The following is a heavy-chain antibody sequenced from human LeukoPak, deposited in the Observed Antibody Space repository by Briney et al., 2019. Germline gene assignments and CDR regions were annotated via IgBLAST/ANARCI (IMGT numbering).Heavy chain of an antibody. Sequence: GSLRLPCAASGFTFSVYGMQWVRQAPGKGLEWVAIISYDGSNAYYGDSVKGRFTISRDNSKNTVYLQMNSLRAEDTAVYYCAKSLLPIVVVPAAMADWGQGTLVTVSS. D-gene: IGHD2-2*01. J-gene: IGHJ4*02. CDR2: ISYDGSNA. V-gene: IGHV3-30*18. CDR3: AKSLLPIVVVPAAMAD. CDR1: GFTFSVYG.